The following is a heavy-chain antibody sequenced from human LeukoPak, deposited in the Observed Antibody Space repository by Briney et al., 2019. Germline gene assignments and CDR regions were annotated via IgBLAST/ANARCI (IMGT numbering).Heavy chain of an antibody. J-gene: IGHJ4*02. CDR2: ISYDGSNK. CDR1: GFTFSSYG. CDR3: AKELKAAGIFDY. Sequence: PGGSLRLSCAASGFTFSSYGMYWARQAPGKGLEWVAVISYDGSNKYYADSVKGRFTISRDNSKNTLYLQMNSLRAEDTAVYYCAKELKAAGIFDYWGQGTLVTVSS. V-gene: IGHV3-30*18. D-gene: IGHD6-13*01.